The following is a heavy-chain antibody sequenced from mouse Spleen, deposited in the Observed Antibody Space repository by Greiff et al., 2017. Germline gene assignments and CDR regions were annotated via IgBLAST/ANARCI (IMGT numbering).Heavy chain of an antibody. Sequence: VKLMESGPGLVQPSQSLSITCTVSGFSLTSYGVHWVRQSPGKGLEWLGVIWSGGSTDYNAAFISRLSISKDNSKSQVFFKMNSLQANDTAIYYCARNLRVGFAYWGQGTLVTVSA. CDR3: ARNLRVGFAY. CDR1: GFSLTSYG. V-gene: IGHV2-2*02. CDR2: IWSGGST. J-gene: IGHJ3*01.